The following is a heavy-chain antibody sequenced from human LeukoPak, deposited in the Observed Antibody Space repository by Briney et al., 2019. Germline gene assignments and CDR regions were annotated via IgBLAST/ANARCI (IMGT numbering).Heavy chain of an antibody. CDR1: GFTFGDYS. J-gene: IGHJ4*02. CDR3: AKGNVVKYYFDY. D-gene: IGHD1-1*01. CDR2: ISSGSSYI. V-gene: IGHV3-21*04. Sequence: GGSLRLSCAASGFTFGDYSMHWVRQAPGKGLEWVSSISSGSSYIYYTDSVRGRFTISRDNAKSSLYLQVNSLRAEDTAVYYCAKGNVVKYYFDYWGQGTLVTVSS.